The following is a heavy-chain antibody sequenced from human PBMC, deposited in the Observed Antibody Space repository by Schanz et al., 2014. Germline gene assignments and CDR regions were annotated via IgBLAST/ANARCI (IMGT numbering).Heavy chain of an antibody. Sequence: QVHLVESGGGVVQPGRSLRLSCAASGFTFSSYGMHWVRQAPGRGLEWVALIWYDGSNKYYAESVKGRFTISRDNPKNTLYLQMNSLRAEDTAVYYCARDGGEVVRGVFEGVNHYYYGMDVWGQGTTVTVSS. CDR2: IWYDGSNK. J-gene: IGHJ6*02. CDR1: GFTFSSYG. V-gene: IGHV3-33*01. D-gene: IGHD3-10*01. CDR3: ARDGGEVVRGVFEGVNHYYYGMDV.